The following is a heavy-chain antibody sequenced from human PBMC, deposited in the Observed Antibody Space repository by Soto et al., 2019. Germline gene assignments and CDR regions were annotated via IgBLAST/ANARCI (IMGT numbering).Heavy chain of an antibody. D-gene: IGHD6-19*01. CDR2: INHSGST. CDR3: ARAPPNSGWYGWFDP. V-gene: IGHV4-34*01. Sequence: SETLSLTCAVYGGSFSGYYWSWIRQPPGKGLEWIGEINHSGSTNYNPSLKSRVTISVDTSKNQFSLKLSSVTAADTAVYYCARAPPNSGWYGWFDPWGQGTLVTVSS. CDR1: GGSFSGYY. J-gene: IGHJ5*02.